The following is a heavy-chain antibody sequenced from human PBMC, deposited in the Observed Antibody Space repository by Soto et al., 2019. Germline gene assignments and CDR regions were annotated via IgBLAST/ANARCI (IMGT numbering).Heavy chain of an antibody. CDR2: IYYGEIT. Sequence: QVLVQESGPGLVKPSQTLTLSCTVSGGSVDSGNHYWNWIRQPPGKGLEWIGYIYYGEITYYNPSLKRRATISVDTSQSRFSLRLTSVTAADTAVYYCARDMGSAMTTRIFDHWGQGTLVTVSS. J-gene: IGHJ4*02. CDR1: GGSVDSGNHY. V-gene: IGHV4-30-4*01. D-gene: IGHD4-17*01. CDR3: ARDMGSAMTTRIFDH.